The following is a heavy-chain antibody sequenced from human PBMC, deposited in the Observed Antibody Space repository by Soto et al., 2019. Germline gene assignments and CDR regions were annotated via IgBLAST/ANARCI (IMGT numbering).Heavy chain of an antibody. Sequence: QVQLVESGGGVVQPGRSLRLSCAASGFTFSSYAMHWVRQAPGKGLEWVAVISYDGSHKYYADSVKGRFTISRDNSKNSLYLQLNIRRAEDTAVYYCARDKRDLRFLEWSYYFDYWGQGTLVTVSS. J-gene: IGHJ4*02. CDR2: ISYDGSHK. D-gene: IGHD3-3*01. CDR3: ARDKRDLRFLEWSYYFDY. V-gene: IGHV3-30*14. CDR1: GFTFSSYA.